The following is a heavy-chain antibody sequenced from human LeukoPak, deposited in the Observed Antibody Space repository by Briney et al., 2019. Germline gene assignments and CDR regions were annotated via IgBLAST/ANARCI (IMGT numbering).Heavy chain of an antibody. CDR2: INRGGGGT. J-gene: IGHJ4*02. CDR1: GFTFTTFT. V-gene: IGHV3-23*01. CDR3: LGYCSGGRCYSGGH. D-gene: IGHD2-15*01. Sequence: PGGSLRLSCAASGFTFTTFTMNWVRQAPGKGLEWVSAINRGGGGTYYADFVKGRFTISRDNSKNTQYLQMNSLRAEDTAIYYCLGYCSGGRCYSGGHWGQGTLVTVSS.